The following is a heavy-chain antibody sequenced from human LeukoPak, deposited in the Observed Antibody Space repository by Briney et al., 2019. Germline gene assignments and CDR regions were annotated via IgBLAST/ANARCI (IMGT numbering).Heavy chain of an antibody. CDR2: IYYSGST. V-gene: IGHV4-59*08. CDR1: GGSISSYY. Sequence: SETLSLTCTVSGGSISSYYWSWIRQPPGKGLEWIGYIYYSGSTNYNPSLKSRVTISVDTSKNQFSLKLSSVTAADTAVYYCARQSIVVVPAAPAHNWFDPWGQGTLVTVSS. CDR3: ARQSIVVVPAAPAHNWFDP. D-gene: IGHD2-2*01. J-gene: IGHJ5*02.